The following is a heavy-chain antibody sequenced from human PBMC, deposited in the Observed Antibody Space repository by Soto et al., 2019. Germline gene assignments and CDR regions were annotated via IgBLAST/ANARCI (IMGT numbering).Heavy chain of an antibody. D-gene: IGHD6-13*01. CDR2: ISGSGGTS. V-gene: IGHV3-23*01. J-gene: IGHJ4*02. CDR3: AKGRGSSWTIDY. CDR1: GFNFRSYA. Sequence: EVELSESGGGLVQPGGSLRLSCAASGFNFRSYAMSWVRRAPGKGLEWVSAISGSGGTSYFADYVRGRFTISRDNSKNTLYLQLSSLRVEDTAEYFCAKGRGSSWTIDYWGQGTLVTVSS.